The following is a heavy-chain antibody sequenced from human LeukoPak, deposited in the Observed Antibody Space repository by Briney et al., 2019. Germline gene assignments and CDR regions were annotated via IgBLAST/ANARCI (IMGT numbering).Heavy chain of an antibody. CDR3: ARCQRGTHRRGVANAFDI. CDR2: INHSGST. V-gene: IGHV4-34*01. J-gene: IGHJ3*02. Sequence: PSETLSLTCAVYGGPFNDYYWNWLRQPPGKGLEWIGEINHSGSTNYNPSLKSRVTISVDTSKNQFSLKLSSVTAADTAVYYCARCQRGTHRRGVANAFDIWGQGTMVTVSS. D-gene: IGHD7-27*01. CDR1: GGPFNDYY.